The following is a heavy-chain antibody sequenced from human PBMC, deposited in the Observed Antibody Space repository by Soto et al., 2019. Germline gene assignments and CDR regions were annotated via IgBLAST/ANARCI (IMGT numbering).Heavy chain of an antibody. D-gene: IGHD3-3*01. Sequence: PGGSLRLSCAASGFTFSSYSMNWVRQAPGKGLEWVSYISSSSSTIYYADSVKGRFTISRDNAKNSQCLQMNSLRDEDTAVYYCATNTIFGVVTLPGGMDVWGQGTTVTGSS. J-gene: IGHJ6*02. CDR1: GFTFSSYS. CDR3: ATNTIFGVVTLPGGMDV. V-gene: IGHV3-48*02. CDR2: ISSSSSTI.